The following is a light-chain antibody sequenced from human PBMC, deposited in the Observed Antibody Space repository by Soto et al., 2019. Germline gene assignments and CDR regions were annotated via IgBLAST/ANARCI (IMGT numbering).Light chain of an antibody. V-gene: IGKV3-20*01. Sequence: IVLTQSPGTLSLSPGERATLSCRASQALQRSFLAWYQHKPGQSPRLLISGVSSRAAGVPDRFNGSGSGTDFTLTISRLEPQDSAVYFCQQYDRSPRTFGQGTKVDSK. CDR3: QQYDRSPRT. CDR1: QALQRSF. J-gene: IGKJ1*01. CDR2: GVS.